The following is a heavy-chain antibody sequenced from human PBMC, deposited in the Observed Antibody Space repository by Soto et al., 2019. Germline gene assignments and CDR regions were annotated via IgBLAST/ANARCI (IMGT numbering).Heavy chain of an antibody. CDR3: ARLVERESDDAFDI. V-gene: IGHV4-34*01. Sequence: SETLSLTCAVYGGSFSGYYWSWIRQPPGKGLEWIGEINHSGSTNYNPSLKSRVTISVDTSKNQFSLKLSSVTAADTAVYYWARLVERESDDAFDIWGQGTMVTVSS. D-gene: IGHD2-21*02. CDR1: GGSFSGYY. J-gene: IGHJ3*02. CDR2: INHSGST.